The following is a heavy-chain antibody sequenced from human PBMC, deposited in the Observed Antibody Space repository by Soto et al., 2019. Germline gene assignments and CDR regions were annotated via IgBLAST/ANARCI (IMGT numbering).Heavy chain of an antibody. Sequence: PGGSLRLSCAASGFAFSSHPMSWVRQAPEKGLEWVAGISDGGDLTYNADSARGRFTISRDNSRNTLYLQMNSLRAEDTAVYYCAGRVIGSSRAFDIWGQGTMVTVSS. V-gene: IGHV3-23*01. J-gene: IGHJ3*02. CDR1: GFAFSSHP. D-gene: IGHD3-10*01. CDR2: ISDGGDLT. CDR3: AGRVIGSSRAFDI.